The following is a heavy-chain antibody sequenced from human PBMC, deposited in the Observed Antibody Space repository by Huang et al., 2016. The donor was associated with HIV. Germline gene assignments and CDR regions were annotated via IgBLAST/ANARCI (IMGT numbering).Heavy chain of an antibody. CDR1: VFTFSSYW. CDR3: ARPST. CDR2: IKQDGSEK. V-gene: IGHV3-7*01. J-gene: IGHJ5*02. D-gene: IGHD2-2*01. Sequence: EVQLVECGGGLVQPGGSLRLSCAASVFTFSSYWMGWVRQAPGKGLEWVANIKQDGSEKYYVDSVKGRFTISRDNAKNSLYLQMNSLRAEDTAVYYCARPSTWGQGTLVTVSS.